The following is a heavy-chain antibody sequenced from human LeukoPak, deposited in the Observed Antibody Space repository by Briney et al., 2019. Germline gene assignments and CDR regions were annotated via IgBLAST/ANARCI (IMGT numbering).Heavy chain of an antibody. CDR1: GYTFDDYA. CDR3: AKDTVEGILPGDAFDI. D-gene: IGHD6-19*01. V-gene: IGHV3-9*01. Sequence: PGGSLRLSCAASGYTFDDYAMHWVRQAPGKGLEWVSGISWNSGSIGYADSVKGRFTISRDNAKNSLYLQMNSLRAEDTALYYCAKDTVEGILPGDAFDIWGQGTMVTVSS. J-gene: IGHJ3*02. CDR2: ISWNSGSI.